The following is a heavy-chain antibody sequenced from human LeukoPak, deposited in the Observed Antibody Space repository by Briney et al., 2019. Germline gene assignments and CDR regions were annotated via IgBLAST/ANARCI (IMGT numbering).Heavy chain of an antibody. CDR1: GFTFSSYA. D-gene: IGHD3-22*01. Sequence: PGGSLRLSCAASGFTFSSYAMSRVRQAPGKGLEWVSSISSSSSYIYYADSVKGRFTISRDNAKNSLYLQMNSLRAEDTAVYYCARDVHDGSGYYLKKYDYWGQGTLVTVSS. CDR3: ARDVHDGSGYYLKKYDY. V-gene: IGHV3-21*01. J-gene: IGHJ4*02. CDR2: ISSSSSYI.